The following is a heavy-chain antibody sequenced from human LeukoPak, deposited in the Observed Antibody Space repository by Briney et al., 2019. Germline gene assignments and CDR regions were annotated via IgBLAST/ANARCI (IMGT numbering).Heavy chain of an antibody. J-gene: IGHJ1*01. CDR3: ARALYYDSSGYYSSSYYYFQH. CDR2: IHPNSGGT. Sequence: ASVKVSCKASGYTFTSYYLHWVRRAPGQGLEWRGWIHPNSGGTNYAQKFQGRVTMARDTSIGTAYMELSRLRSDDTAEYYCARALYYDSSGYYSSSYYYFQHWGQGTLVTVSS. CDR1: GYTFTSYY. D-gene: IGHD3-22*01. V-gene: IGHV1-2*02.